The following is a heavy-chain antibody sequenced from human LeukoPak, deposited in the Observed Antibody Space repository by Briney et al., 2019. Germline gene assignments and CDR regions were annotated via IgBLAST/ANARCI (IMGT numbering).Heavy chain of an antibody. CDR3: AKVEYINRGSV. CDR2: ISYDGNNK. D-gene: IGHD2-15*01. J-gene: IGHJ6*02. Sequence: GGSLRLSCAASGFSFSSYLMHWVRQAPGKGLEWVAVISYDGNNKYYADSVKGRFTISRDNSKNTLYLQMDGLRAEDTAVYYCAKVEYINRGSVWGQGTTVTVSS. CDR1: GFSFSSYL. V-gene: IGHV3-30*18.